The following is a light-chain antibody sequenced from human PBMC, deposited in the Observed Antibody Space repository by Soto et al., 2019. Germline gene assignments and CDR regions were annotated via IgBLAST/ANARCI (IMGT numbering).Light chain of an antibody. CDR2: EVS. V-gene: IGLV2-18*02. J-gene: IGLJ1*01. CDR3: SSYTSSSTYV. CDR1: SSDVGSYNR. Sequence: QSVLTQPPSVSGSPGQSVTISCTGTSSDVGSYNRVSWYQQPPGTAPKLVIYEVSNRPSGVPGRFSGSKSGNTASLTISGLQAEDEADYYCSSYTSSSTYVFGTGTKVTVL.